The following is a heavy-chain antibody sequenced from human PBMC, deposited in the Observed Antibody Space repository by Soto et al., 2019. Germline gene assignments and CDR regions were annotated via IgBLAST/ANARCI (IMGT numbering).Heavy chain of an antibody. CDR3: ARDWTHYDSSGPGDY. D-gene: IGHD3-22*01. CDR2: INAGNGDT. V-gene: IGHV1-3*01. Sequence: ASVKVSCKSSGYTFTSYPMHWVRQAPGQRLEWMGWINAGNGDTKYSQKFQGRVTITRDTSASTAYMELSSLRSEDTAVYYCARDWTHYDSSGPGDYWGQGTLVTVSS. CDR1: GYTFTSYP. J-gene: IGHJ4*02.